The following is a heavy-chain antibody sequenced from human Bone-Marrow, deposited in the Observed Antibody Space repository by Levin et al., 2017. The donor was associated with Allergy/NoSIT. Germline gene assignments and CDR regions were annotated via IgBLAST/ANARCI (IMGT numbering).Heavy chain of an antibody. D-gene: IGHD2-21*01. CDR2: ISSSGSYI. Sequence: PGGSLRLSCAASGITFSDYAMNWVRQAPGKGLEWLASISSSGSYIFYADSVKGRFTISRDNAQNSMFLHMSSLRAEDTAIYYCASPSDYCITTTNCYLAFDTWGQGTTVTVSS. CDR1: GITFSDYA. CDR3: ASPSDYCITTTNCYLAFDT. J-gene: IGHJ3*02. V-gene: IGHV3-21*01.